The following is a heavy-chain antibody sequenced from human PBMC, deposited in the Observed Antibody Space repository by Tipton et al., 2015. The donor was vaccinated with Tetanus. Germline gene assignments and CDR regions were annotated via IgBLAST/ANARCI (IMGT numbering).Heavy chain of an antibody. D-gene: IGHD2/OR15-2a*01. CDR2: VNPSGGGT. V-gene: IGHV1-46*01. J-gene: IGHJ3*01. Sequence: QSGAEVKKPGASLKLSCKTSGYTLTSYLVHWVRQAPGRGLEWMGLVNPSGGGTTSAQNFKGRLNLTKDTSTSTVNMQLASLRSDDTAVYYCAREKGNRANAFDVWGPGTKVTVSS. CDR3: AREKGNRANAFDV. CDR1: GYTLTSYL.